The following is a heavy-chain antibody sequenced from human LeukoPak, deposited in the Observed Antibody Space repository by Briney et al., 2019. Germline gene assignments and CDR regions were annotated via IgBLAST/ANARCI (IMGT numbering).Heavy chain of an antibody. CDR1: GGSISSYY. V-gene: IGHV4-59*01. J-gene: IGHJ3*02. Sequence: PSETLSLTCTVSGGSISSYYWSWIRQPPGKGLEWIGYIYYSGSTNYNPSLKSRVTISVDTSKNQFSLKLSSVTAADTAVYYCARDMMGATTGDDAFDIWGQGTMVTVSS. CDR3: ARDMMGATTGDDAFDI. D-gene: IGHD1-26*01. CDR2: IYYSGST.